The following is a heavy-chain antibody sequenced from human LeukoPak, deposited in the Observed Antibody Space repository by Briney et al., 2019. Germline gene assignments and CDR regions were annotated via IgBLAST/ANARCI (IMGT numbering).Heavy chain of an antibody. CDR1: GYTFTVYC. Sequence: ASVTVSCKASGYTFTVYCISWVRQAPGQGLEWMGWISAYNGNTNYAQKLQGRVTMTTDTSTSTAYMELRSLRSDDTAVYYCARESGGVAVAGTPWFDPWGQGTLVTVSS. J-gene: IGHJ5*02. V-gene: IGHV1-18*01. CDR2: ISAYNGNT. D-gene: IGHD6-19*01. CDR3: ARESGGVAVAGTPWFDP.